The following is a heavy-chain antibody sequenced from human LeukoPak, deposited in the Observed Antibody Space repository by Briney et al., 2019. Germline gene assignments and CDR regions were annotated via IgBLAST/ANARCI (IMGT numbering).Heavy chain of an antibody. Sequence: GGSLRLSCAASGFTFSSYDVHWVRQAPGKGLEWVSAIGTAGDTYYPGSVKGRFTISRENAKNSLYLQMNSLRAGDTAVYYCARDREGYFDLWGRGTLVTVSS. J-gene: IGHJ2*01. V-gene: IGHV3-13*01. CDR2: IGTAGDT. CDR1: GFTFSSYD. CDR3: ARDREGYFDL. D-gene: IGHD3-10*01.